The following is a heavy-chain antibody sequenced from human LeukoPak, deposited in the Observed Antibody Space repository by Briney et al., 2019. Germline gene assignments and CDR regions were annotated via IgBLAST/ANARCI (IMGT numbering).Heavy chain of an antibody. V-gene: IGHV4-59*01. J-gene: IGHJ4*02. CDR3: ARTPGSNWKRFDY. Sequence: PSETLSLTCTVSGGSISSYYWSWIRQPPGKGLEWIGYIYYSGSTNYNLSLKSRVTISVDTSKNQFPLKLSSVTAADTAVYYCARTPGSNWKRFDYWGEGTLVTVSS. CDR1: GGSISSYY. D-gene: IGHD1-1*01. CDR2: IYYSGST.